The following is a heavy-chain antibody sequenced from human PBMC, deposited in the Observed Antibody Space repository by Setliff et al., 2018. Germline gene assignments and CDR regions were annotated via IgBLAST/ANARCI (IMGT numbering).Heavy chain of an antibody. V-gene: IGHV4-39*01. CDR1: GGSVSSGSYY. J-gene: IGHJ5*01. Sequence: LSLTCTVSGGSVSSGSYYWSWIRQPAGKGLEWFGTIYYTGTTYYSPSLKSRVTISVDTSKNQVSLRLTSVTAADTAIYYCASRTTGPGGWFDYWGQGALVTVSS. D-gene: IGHD1-1*01. CDR3: ASRTTGPGGWFDY. CDR2: IYYTGTT.